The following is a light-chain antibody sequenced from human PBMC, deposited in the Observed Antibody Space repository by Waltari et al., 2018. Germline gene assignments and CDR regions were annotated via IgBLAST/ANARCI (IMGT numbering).Light chain of an antibody. Sequence: SSELTQDPAVSVALGQTVRITCQGDSLRDYYASWYQQKPGQAPRLVIYGKNNRPSGIPDRFSVSSSGNTASLTITGTQAQEEADYYCYSRDTSGNRLFGGGTKLTVL. CDR1: SLRDYY. CDR2: GKN. V-gene: IGLV3-19*01. J-gene: IGLJ3*02. CDR3: YSRDTSGNRL.